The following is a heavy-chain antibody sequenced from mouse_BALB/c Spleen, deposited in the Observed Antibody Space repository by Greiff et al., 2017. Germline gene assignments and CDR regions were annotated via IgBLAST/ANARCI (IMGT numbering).Heavy chain of an antibody. CDR1: GYTFTSYW. D-gene: IGHD1-1*01. J-gene: IGHJ4*01. CDR3: TRSDNYYGSRGAMDY. CDR2: IYPSDSYT. V-gene: IGHV1-69*02. Sequence: VQLQQPGAELVRPGASVKLSCKASGYTFTSYWINWVKQRPGQGLEWIGNIYPSDSYTNYNQKFKDKATLTVDKSSSTAYMQLSSPTSEDSAVYYCTRSDNYYGSRGAMDYWGQGTSVTVSS.